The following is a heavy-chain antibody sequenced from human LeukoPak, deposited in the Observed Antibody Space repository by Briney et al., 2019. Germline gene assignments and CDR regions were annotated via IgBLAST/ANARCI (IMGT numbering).Heavy chain of an antibody. V-gene: IGHV3-66*02. D-gene: IGHD2-2*01. J-gene: IGHJ3*02. CDR3: ARSTRALVPTADDAFDI. CDR2: IHSVGTT. Sequence: GGSLRLSCAASGFTVSRNYMNWVRQAPGKGLEWVSIIHSVGTTYYADSVKGRCTISRDYSNNTLYLQMNSLRVEDTAVYYCARSTRALVPTADDAFDIWGQGTMVTVSS. CDR1: GFTVSRNY.